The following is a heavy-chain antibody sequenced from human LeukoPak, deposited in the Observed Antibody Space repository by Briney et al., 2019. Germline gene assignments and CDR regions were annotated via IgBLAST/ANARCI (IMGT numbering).Heavy chain of an antibody. CDR2: ISYDGSNK. CDR1: GFTFSSYG. CDR3: AKDPGGYYDFWSGYSYYYYGMDV. D-gene: IGHD3-3*01. J-gene: IGHJ6*02. Sequence: PGRSLRLSCAASGFTFSSYGMHWVRQAPGKGLEWVAVISYDGSNKYYADSVKGRFTISRDNSKNTLYLQMNSLRAEDTAVYYCAKDPGGYYDFWSGYSYYYYGMDVWAKGPRSLSP. V-gene: IGHV3-30*18.